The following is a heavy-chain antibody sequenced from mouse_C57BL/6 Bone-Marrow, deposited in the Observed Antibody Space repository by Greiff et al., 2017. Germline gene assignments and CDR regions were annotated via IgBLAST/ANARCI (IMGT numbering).Heavy chain of an antibody. D-gene: IGHD1-1*01. Sequence: LVESGAELVKPGASVKLSCKASGYTFTEYTIHWVKQRSGQGLEWIGWFYPGSGSIKYNEKFKDKATLTADKSSSTVYMELSRLTSEDSAVYFCARHGHYYYGSSYYFDYWGQGTTLTVSS. CDR1: GYTFTEYT. CDR3: ARHGHYYYGSSYYFDY. CDR2: FYPGSGSI. V-gene: IGHV1-62-2*01. J-gene: IGHJ2*01.